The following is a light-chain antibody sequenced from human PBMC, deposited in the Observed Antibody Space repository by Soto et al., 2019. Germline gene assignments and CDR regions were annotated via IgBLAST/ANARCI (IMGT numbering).Light chain of an antibody. CDR1: QGISSY. J-gene: IGKJ2*01. CDR2: AAS. V-gene: IGKV1-8*01. Sequence: AIRMTQSPSSLSASTGDRVTITCRASQGISSYLAWYQQKPGKAPKLLIYAASTLQSGVPSRFSGSGSGTDFTLPISCLQSEDFAIYYCQQFYSYPPLFGQGTKLEIK. CDR3: QQFYSYPPL.